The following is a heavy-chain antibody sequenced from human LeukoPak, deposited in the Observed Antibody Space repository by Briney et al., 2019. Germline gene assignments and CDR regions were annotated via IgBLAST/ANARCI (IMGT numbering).Heavy chain of an antibody. Sequence: GGSLRLSCAASGFTVSSNYMSWVRQAPGKGLEWVSYISSSSSTIYYADSVKGRFTISRDNAKNSLYLQMNSLRAEDTAVYYCARSPPVLWGQGTTVTVSS. CDR1: GFTVSSNY. J-gene: IGHJ6*02. CDR2: ISSSSSTI. V-gene: IGHV3-48*01. CDR3: ARSPPVL.